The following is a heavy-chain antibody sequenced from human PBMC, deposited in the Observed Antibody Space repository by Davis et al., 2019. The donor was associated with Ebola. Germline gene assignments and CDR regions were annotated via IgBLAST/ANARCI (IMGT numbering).Heavy chain of an antibody. J-gene: IGHJ5*02. CDR1: GYIFTRYM. CDR3: AREGTGNWFDP. CDR2: INPGRGGT. Sequence: ASVKVSCKASGYIFTRYMMHWVRQAPGQGLEWMGIINPGRGGTNYAQKFQGRLTMTTDTSTSTAYMELSRLRPDDTDVYYCAREGTGNWFDPWGQGTLVTVSS. V-gene: IGHV1-46*01. D-gene: IGHD1-14*01.